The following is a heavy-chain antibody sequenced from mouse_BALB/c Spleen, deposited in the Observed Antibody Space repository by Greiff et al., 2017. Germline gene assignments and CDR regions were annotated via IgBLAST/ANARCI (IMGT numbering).Heavy chain of an antibody. CDR3: ASLVWSSQGAMDY. D-gene: IGHD2-10*02. J-gene: IGHJ4*01. CDR1: GYAFTHYL. CDR2: INPGSGGT. Sequence: QVQLKESGAELVRPGTSVKVSCKASGYAFTHYLIEWVKQRPGQGLEWIGVINPGSGGTNYNEKFKGKATLTADKSSSTAYMQLSSLTSDDSAVYFCASLVWSSQGAMDYWGQGTSVTVSS. V-gene: IGHV1-54*01.